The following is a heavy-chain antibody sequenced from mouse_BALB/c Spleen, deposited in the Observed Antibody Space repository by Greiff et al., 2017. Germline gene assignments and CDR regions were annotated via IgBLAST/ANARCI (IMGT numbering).Heavy chain of an antibody. Sequence: VQVVESGPGLVAPSQSLSITCTVSGFSLTSYGVHWVRQPPGKGLEWLGVIWAGGSTNYNSALMSRLSISKDNSKSQVFLKLNSLQTDDTATYYCAKEDRYYAMDYWGQGTSVTVSS. J-gene: IGHJ4*01. CDR2: IWAGGST. CDR1: GFSLTSYG. CDR3: AKEDRYYAMDY. V-gene: IGHV2-9*02.